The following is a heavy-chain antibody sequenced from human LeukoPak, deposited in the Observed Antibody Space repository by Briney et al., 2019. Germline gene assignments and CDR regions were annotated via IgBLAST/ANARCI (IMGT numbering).Heavy chain of an antibody. CDR1: GFTFSDYS. V-gene: IGHV3-48*01. Sequence: GGSLRLSCAASGFTFSDYSVNWVRQAPGKGLEWISYISASSATIHYADSVKGRFSISRDNAKNSLYLQVNSLRAEDTAVYYCARDLNWGLDYWGQGTLVTVLS. CDR2: ISASSATI. J-gene: IGHJ4*02. CDR3: ARDLNWGLDY. D-gene: IGHD7-27*01.